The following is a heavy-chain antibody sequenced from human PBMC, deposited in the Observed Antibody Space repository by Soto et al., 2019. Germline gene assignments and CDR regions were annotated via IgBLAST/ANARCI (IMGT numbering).Heavy chain of an antibody. V-gene: IGHV3-15*01. CDR1: GFTFSNAW. CDR2: IKSKVDGGTA. Sequence: LRLSCAASGFTFSNAWMNWVRQGQGTGLEWLGRIKSKVDGGTADYGAATKGRFNISRDDLKNMLYLQMNSLKPDDTAVYYCTTLSYLYYDGMDVWGQGTTVTVSS. J-gene: IGHJ6*02. CDR3: TTLSYLYYDGMDV. D-gene: IGHD2-2*01.